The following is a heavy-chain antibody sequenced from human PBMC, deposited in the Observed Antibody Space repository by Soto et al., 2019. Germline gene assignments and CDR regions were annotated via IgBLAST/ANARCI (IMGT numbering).Heavy chain of an antibody. CDR1: GFTFSSYA. CDR3: ARDRDNSNWPNFDF. Sequence: GGSLRLSCAASGFTFSSYAMSWVRQAPGKGLEWVSAISGSGGSTYYADSVKGRFTISRDNSKNTLYLQMNSLRAEDTAVYYCARDRDNSNWPNFDFWGQGTLVTVSS. CDR2: ISGSGGST. J-gene: IGHJ4*02. V-gene: IGHV3-23*01. D-gene: IGHD6-13*01.